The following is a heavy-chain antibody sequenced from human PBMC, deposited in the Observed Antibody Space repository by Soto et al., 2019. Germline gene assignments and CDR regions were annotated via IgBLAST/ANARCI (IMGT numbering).Heavy chain of an antibody. J-gene: IGHJ2*01. D-gene: IGHD2-8*01. CDR1: GFSLTTRGVG. V-gene: IGHV2-5*02. CDR2: IYWDDDE. CDR3: AHRKSDCTNDVCYAWYFDL. Sequence: QITLKESGPTLVKPTQTLTLTCTFSGFSLTTRGVGVGWIRQPPGKALEWLALIYWDDDERYSPSLRSRLTITKDISKNQLVLTMTNMDHVDTATDYCAHRKSDCTNDVCYAWYFDLWGRGTLVTVSS.